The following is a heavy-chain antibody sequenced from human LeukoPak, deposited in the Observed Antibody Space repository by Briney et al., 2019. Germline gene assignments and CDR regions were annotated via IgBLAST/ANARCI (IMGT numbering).Heavy chain of an antibody. CDR3: AKGDSSGWTETYYFDY. D-gene: IGHD6-19*01. Sequence: GGSLRLSCSASRFTFTNYDIHWVRQAPGKGLEWVAFIRYDGSNQYYADSVKGRFTISRDNSKNTLYMQMNSLRAEDTAVYYCAKGDSSGWTETYYFDYWGQGTLVTVSS. J-gene: IGHJ4*02. CDR1: RFTFTNYD. CDR2: IRYDGSNQ. V-gene: IGHV3-30*02.